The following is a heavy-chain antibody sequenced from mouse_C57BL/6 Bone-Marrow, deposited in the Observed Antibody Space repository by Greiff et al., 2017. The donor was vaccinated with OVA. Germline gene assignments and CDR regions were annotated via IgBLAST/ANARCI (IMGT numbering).Heavy chain of an antibody. CDR1: GFTFSDYY. CDR2: INYDGSST. J-gene: IGHJ2*01. V-gene: IGHV5-16*01. Sequence: EVKLMESEGGLVQPGSSMKLSCTASGFTFSDYYMAWVRQVPEKGLEWVANINYDGSSTYYLDSLKSRFIISRDNAKNILYLQMSRLKSEDTATYYCARGGFYYFDYWGQGTTLTVSS. CDR3: ARGGFYYFDY. D-gene: IGHD3-2*02.